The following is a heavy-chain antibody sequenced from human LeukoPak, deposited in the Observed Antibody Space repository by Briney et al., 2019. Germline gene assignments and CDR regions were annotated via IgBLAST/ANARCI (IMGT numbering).Heavy chain of an antibody. Sequence: ASVKVSCKASGYAFTDYYMHWVRQAPGQGLEWMGRINPNSGGTNYAQKFQARVTMTRDTSISTAYMELSRLRSDDTALYYCARAAYYYDGSGYYLGDWGQGTLVTVSS. J-gene: IGHJ4*02. V-gene: IGHV1-2*06. CDR1: GYAFTDYY. CDR2: INPNSGGT. CDR3: ARAAYYYDGSGYYLGD. D-gene: IGHD3-22*01.